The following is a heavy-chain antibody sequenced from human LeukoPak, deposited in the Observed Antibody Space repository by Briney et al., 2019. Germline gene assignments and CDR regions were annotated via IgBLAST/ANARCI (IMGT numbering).Heavy chain of an antibody. CDR2: IYSGGST. Sequence: GSLRLSCAASGFTVSSNYMSWVRQAPGKGLEWVSVIYSGGSTYHADSVKGRFTISRDNSKNTLYLQMNSLRAEDTAVYYCARDLRYYYDSSGYYDYWGQGTLVTVSS. V-gene: IGHV3-66*02. D-gene: IGHD3-22*01. CDR3: ARDLRYYYDSSGYYDY. J-gene: IGHJ4*02. CDR1: GFTVSSNY.